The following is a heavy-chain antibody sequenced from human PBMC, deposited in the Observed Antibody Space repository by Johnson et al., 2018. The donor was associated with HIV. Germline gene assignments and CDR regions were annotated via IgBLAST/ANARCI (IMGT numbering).Heavy chain of an antibody. CDR1: GFTFDDYG. Sequence: VQLVESGGGVVRPGGSLRLSCAASGFTFDDYGMSWVRQAPGKGLEWVSGINWNGGSTTYADSVKGRFTISRDNSKNTLYLQMDGLRPDDTAVYYCARDQKVQPSGYLDAFDIWGQGTMVTVSS. V-gene: IGHV3-20*04. D-gene: IGHD5-12*01. CDR2: INWNGGST. J-gene: IGHJ3*02. CDR3: ARDQKVQPSGYLDAFDI.